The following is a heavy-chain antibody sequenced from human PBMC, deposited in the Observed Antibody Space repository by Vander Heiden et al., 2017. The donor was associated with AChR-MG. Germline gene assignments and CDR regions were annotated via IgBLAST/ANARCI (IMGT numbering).Heavy chain of an antibody. D-gene: IGHD3-16*01. V-gene: IGHV5-51*01. CDR2: IYPGDSDT. J-gene: IGHJ3*02. CDR3: ASTPYDYIWGSYQRAFDI. Sequence: EVQLVKSGAEVKKPGESPKISCKGSGYSFTSYWIGWVRQMPGKGLEWVGIIYPGDSDTRYSPSFQGQVTISADKSISTAYLQWSSLKASDTAMYYCASTPYDYIWGSYQRAFDIWGQGTMVTVSS. CDR1: GYSFTSYW.